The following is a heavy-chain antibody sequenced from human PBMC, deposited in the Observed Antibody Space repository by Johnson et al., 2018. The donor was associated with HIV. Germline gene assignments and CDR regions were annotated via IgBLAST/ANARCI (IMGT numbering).Heavy chain of an antibody. J-gene: IGHJ3*02. CDR2: IKQDGSEK. CDR1: GFTFSSYW. Sequence: VQLVESGGGLVKPGRSLRLSCAASGFTFSSYWMSWVRQAPGKGLEWVANIKQDGSEKYYVDSVKGRFTISRDNAKNSLYLQMNSLRAEDTAVYYCARDLGSSGYDAFDIWGQGTMVTVSS. V-gene: IGHV3-7*01. D-gene: IGHD3-22*01. CDR3: ARDLGSSGYDAFDI.